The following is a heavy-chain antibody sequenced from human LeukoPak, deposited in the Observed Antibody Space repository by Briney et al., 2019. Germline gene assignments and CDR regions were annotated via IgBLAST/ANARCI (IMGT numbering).Heavy chain of an antibody. J-gene: IGHJ4*02. D-gene: IGHD6-19*01. Sequence: GGSLRLSCAASGFTFSNAWMSWVRQAPGKGLEWVGRIKSTTDGGTTDYAAPVKSRFTISRDDSKNTLYLQMNSLKTEDTAVYYCTTSSGWYHYWGQGTLVTVSS. CDR3: TTSSGWYHY. CDR1: GFTFSNAW. CDR2: IKSTTDGGTT. V-gene: IGHV3-15*01.